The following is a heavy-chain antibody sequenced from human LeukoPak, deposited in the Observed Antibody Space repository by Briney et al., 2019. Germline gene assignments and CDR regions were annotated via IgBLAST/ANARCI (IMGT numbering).Heavy chain of an antibody. V-gene: IGHV3-64D*06. CDR3: VKDGLAVAGTGYFDY. CDR2: ISSNGGST. CDR1: GFTFSSYD. J-gene: IGHJ4*02. D-gene: IGHD6-19*01. Sequence: PGRSLRLSCAASGFTFSSYDMHWVRQAPGKGLEYVSAISSNGGSTYYADSVKGRFTISRDNSKNALYLQMSSLRAEDTAVYYCVKDGLAVAGTGYFDYWGQGTLVTVSS.